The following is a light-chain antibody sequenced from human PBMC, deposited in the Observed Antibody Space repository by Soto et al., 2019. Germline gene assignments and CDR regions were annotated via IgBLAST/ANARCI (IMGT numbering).Light chain of an antibody. CDR1: QGIDSS. CDR2: AAS. Sequence: DNHMTQSPSTLSASVGDRVTISCRASQGIDSSFAWYQQKPGKAPKLLIYAASSLQSGVPSRFSGSGSGTDFTLTISSLQPEDFATYYCQQLHDYPITFGQGTRLEIK. V-gene: IGKV1-9*01. CDR3: QQLHDYPIT. J-gene: IGKJ5*01.